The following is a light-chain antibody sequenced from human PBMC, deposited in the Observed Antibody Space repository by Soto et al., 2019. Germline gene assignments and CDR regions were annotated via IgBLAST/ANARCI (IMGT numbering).Light chain of an antibody. V-gene: IGKV3-20*01. J-gene: IGKJ2*01. CDR2: ATS. CDR1: QILSTSY. CDR3: QHYDYSPYT. Sequence: EIVLTQSTGTLSLSPGERATLSCRASQILSTSYLAWYQQKPGQAPRVLIYATSSRATGIPDRFSGSGSGTDFTLTISRLEPEDFAVYYCQHYDYSPYTFGQGTKLEIK.